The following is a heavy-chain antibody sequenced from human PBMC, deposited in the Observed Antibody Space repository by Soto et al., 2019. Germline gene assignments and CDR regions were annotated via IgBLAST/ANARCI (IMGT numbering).Heavy chain of an antibody. V-gene: IGHV3-23*01. CDR1: GFIFSDYG. CDR2: MSGSGGSR. D-gene: IGHD6-13*01. Sequence: EVRLLESGGGLVQPEGSLRLSCEGSGFIFSDYGISWVRQSPEKGLQWVSAMSGSGGSRYYADSVKGRFTISRDNSKNTVYRQMSSLRGDDTAIYYCAKSFGRSWLIDYWGQGTLVTVS. J-gene: IGHJ4*02. CDR3: AKSFGRSWLIDY.